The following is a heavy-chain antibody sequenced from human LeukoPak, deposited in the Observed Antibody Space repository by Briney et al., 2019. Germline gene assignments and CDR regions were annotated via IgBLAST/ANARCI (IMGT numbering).Heavy chain of an antibody. CDR2: IIPMFGTA. V-gene: IGHV1-69*05. CDR3: ARDAKDYYDSSGPPSAFDY. D-gene: IGHD3-22*01. CDR1: GGTFSSYA. Sequence: GASVKVSCKASGGTFSSYAINWVRQAPGQGLEWMGGIIPMFGTANYAQKFQGRVTMTTDTSTSTAYMELRSLRSDDTAVYYCARDAKDYYDSSGPPSAFDYWGQGTLVTVSS. J-gene: IGHJ4*02.